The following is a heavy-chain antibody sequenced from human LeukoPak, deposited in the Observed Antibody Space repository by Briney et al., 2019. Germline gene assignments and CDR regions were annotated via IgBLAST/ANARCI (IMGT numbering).Heavy chain of an antibody. V-gene: IGHV3-21*01. D-gene: IGHD6-19*01. CDR1: GFTFSSFS. CDR2: ISSTNSYI. J-gene: IGHJ4*02. Sequence: PGGSLRLSCAASGFTFSSFSMDWVRQAPGKGLEWVSSISSTNSYIYYADSVKGRFTISRDNAKNSLYLQMNSLRAEDTAVYYCAKSPKALYSSGWQFFDYWGQGTLVTVSS. CDR3: AKSPKALYSSGWQFFDY.